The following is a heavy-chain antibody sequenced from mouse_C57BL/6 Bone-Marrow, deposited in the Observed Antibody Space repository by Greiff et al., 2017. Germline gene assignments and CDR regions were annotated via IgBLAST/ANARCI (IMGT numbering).Heavy chain of an antibody. J-gene: IGHJ2*01. CDR2: IYPGDGDT. D-gene: IGHD2-4*01. Sequence: QVQLQQSGPELVKPGASVKISCKASGYAFSSSWMNWVKQRPGRGLEWIGRIYPGDGDTNYNGKFKGKATLTADKSSSTAYMQLSSLTSEDSAVYFCARRDYEYPSFDDWGQGTTLTVAS. CDR1: GYAFSSSW. CDR3: ARRDYEYPSFDD. V-gene: IGHV1-82*01.